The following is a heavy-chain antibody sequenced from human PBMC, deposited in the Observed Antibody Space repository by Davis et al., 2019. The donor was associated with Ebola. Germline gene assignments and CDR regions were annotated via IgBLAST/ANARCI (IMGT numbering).Heavy chain of an antibody. CDR2: INHSGST. CDR3: ARDPGYSYGYDY. V-gene: IGHV4-39*07. Sequence: SETLSLTCTVSGGSISSSSYYWGWIRQPPGKGLEWIGEINHSGSTNYNPSLKSRVTISVDTSKNQFSLKLSSVTAADTAVYYCARDPGYSYGYDYWGQGTLVTVSS. D-gene: IGHD5-18*01. CDR1: GGSISSSSYY. J-gene: IGHJ4*02.